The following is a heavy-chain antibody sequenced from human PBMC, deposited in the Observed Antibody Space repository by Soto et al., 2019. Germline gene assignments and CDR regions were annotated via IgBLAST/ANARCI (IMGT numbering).Heavy chain of an antibody. CDR3: ARSDVYCGGDGQPSDY. J-gene: IGHJ4*02. Sequence: QVLLVESGGGVVPPGRSLRLSCAASGFTFSSYGMHWVRQAPGKGLEWVALIWFDGSKKYYADSVGGRFTISRDNSKSKLYLQMNSPRAEDTAVYYCARSDVYCGGDGQPSDYWGQGTLVTVSS. CDR1: GFTFSSYG. V-gene: IGHV3-33*01. CDR2: IWFDGSKK. D-gene: IGHD2-21*02.